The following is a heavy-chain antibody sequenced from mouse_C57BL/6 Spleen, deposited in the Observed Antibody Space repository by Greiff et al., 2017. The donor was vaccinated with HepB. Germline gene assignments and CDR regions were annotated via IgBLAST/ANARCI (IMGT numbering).Heavy chain of an antibody. CDR1: GYAFSSSW. V-gene: IGHV1-82*01. CDR3: ASGVFSNYVRMDY. J-gene: IGHJ4*01. D-gene: IGHD2-5*01. Sequence: QVQLQQSGPELVKPGASVKISCKASGYAFSSSWMNWVKQRPGKGLEWIGRIYPGDGDTNYNGKFKGKATLTADKSSSTAYMQLSSLTSEDSAVYFCASGVFSNYVRMDYWGQGTSVTVSS. CDR2: IYPGDGDT.